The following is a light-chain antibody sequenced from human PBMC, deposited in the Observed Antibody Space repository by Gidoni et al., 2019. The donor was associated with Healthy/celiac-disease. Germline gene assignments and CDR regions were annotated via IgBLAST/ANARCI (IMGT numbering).Light chain of an antibody. CDR2: GAS. V-gene: IGKV3-20*01. J-gene: IGKJ2*04. CDR3: QQYGSSPCS. CDR1: QSVSSSY. Sequence: EIVLTPSPGTLSLSPGERATLSCRASQSVSSSYLAWYQQKPGQAPRLLSYGASSRATGIPDRFSGSGSGTDFTLTISRLEPEDFAVYYCQQYGSSPCSFGQGTKLEIK.